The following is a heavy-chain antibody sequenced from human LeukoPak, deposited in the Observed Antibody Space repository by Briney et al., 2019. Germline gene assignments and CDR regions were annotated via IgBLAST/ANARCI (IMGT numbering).Heavy chain of an antibody. J-gene: IGHJ4*02. CDR1: GFTFSSYA. CDR2: ISGSGGST. V-gene: IGHV3-23*01. CDR3: AKVRGYCSSTSCYYFDY. D-gene: IGHD2-2*01. Sequence: GGSLRLSCAASGFTFSSYAMSWVRQAPGKGREWVSAISGSGGSTYYADSVKGRFTISRDNSKNTLYLQMNSLRAEDTAVYYCAKVRGYCSSTSCYYFDYWGQGTLVTVSS.